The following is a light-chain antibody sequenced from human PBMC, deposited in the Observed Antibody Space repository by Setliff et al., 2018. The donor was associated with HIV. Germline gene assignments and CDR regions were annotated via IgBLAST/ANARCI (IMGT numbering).Light chain of an antibody. CDR3: FSYVTTNTYV. CDR2: EVS. CDR1: SSDVGGNNY. Sequence: QSALTQPPSASGSPGQSVTISCTGTSSDVGGNNYVSWYQQHPGKAPKLIIYEVSKRPSGVPDRFSGSKSGNTASLTISGLQAEDEADYYCFSYVTTNTYVFGTGTKGTVL. J-gene: IGLJ1*01. V-gene: IGLV2-8*01.